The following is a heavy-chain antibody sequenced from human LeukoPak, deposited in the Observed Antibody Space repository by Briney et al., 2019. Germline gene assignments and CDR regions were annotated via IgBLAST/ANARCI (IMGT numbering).Heavy chain of an antibody. J-gene: IGHJ4*02. V-gene: IGHV3-21*01. CDR1: GFTFSNFS. CDR2: ISGSSSYI. CDR3: ARALIGYYFDY. D-gene: IGHD2-8*01. Sequence: KPGGSLRLSCAASGFTFSNFSMNWVRQAPGRGLEWVSSISGSSSYIYYADSVKGRFTISRDNAKNSLYLQMNSLRAEDTAVYYCARALIGYYFDYWGQGTLVTVSS.